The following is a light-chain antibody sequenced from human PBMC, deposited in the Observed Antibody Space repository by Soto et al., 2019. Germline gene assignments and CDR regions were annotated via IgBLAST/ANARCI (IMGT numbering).Light chain of an antibody. CDR2: EVS. J-gene: IGLJ1*01. V-gene: IGLV2-14*01. CDR3: SSYTSGSTLYV. Sequence: QSVLTQPASVSGSPGQSITISCTGTSSDVGGYSYVCWYQQHPGKAPKLMIYEVSNRPPGVSTRFSGSKSGNTASLTISGLQAEDEADYYCSSYTSGSTLYVFGTGTKVTVL. CDR1: SSDVGGYSY.